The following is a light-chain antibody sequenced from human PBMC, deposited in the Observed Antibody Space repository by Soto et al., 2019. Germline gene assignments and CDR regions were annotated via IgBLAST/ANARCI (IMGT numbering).Light chain of an antibody. J-gene: IGKJ1*01. CDR3: LQHNSYPMT. CDR1: QGIRDV. V-gene: IGKV1-17*01. CDR2: AAS. Sequence: IQMTQTPSSLSASVVDRLTITCRASQGIRDVIGWYQQKPGKAPKPLIYAASSLQSGVPSRFSGSRSGTDFTLTIRTLQMEDCATDFCLQHNSYPMTFGQGAKVDI.